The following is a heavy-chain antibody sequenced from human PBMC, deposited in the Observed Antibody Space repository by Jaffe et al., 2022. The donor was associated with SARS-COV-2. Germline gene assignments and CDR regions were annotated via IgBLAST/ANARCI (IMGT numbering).Heavy chain of an antibody. Sequence: QVQLQESGPGLVKPSQTLSLTCTVSGGSISSGSYYWSWIRQPAGKGLEWIGRIYTSGSTSYNPSLKSRVTISLDTSKNQFSLKLSSVTAADTAVYYCARDGPLVWFDPWGQGTLVTVSS. J-gene: IGHJ5*02. CDR3: ARDGPLVWFDP. CDR2: IYTSGST. D-gene: IGHD6-6*01. V-gene: IGHV4-61*02. CDR1: GGSISSGSYY.